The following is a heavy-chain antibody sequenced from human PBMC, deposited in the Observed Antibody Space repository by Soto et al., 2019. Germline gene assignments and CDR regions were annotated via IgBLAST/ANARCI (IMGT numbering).Heavy chain of an antibody. V-gene: IGHV3-23*01. Sequence: GGSLRLSCAASGLTFSAYAMTWVRQAPGKGLEWVSVISGSAGATYYADSVKGRFTISRDNSKNTLYLQMNSLTAADTAVYYCARGVLHWGQGTLVTVS. J-gene: IGHJ4*01. CDR2: ISGSAGAT. CDR1: GLTFSAYA. CDR3: ARGVLH.